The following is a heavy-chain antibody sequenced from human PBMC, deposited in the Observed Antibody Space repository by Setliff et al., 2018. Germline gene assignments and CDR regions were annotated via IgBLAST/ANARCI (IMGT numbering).Heavy chain of an antibody. V-gene: IGHV7-4-1*02. J-gene: IGHJ6*03. Sequence: GASVKVSCKASGYTFTRYAMNWVRQAPGQGLEWMGWINTNTGNPTYAQGFTGRFVFSLDTSVSTAYLQISSLKAEDTAVYYCARDSSGWSGFSRLVGVYYYYIDVWGKGTTVTVSS. D-gene: IGHD6-19*01. CDR1: GYTFTRYA. CDR2: INTNTGNP. CDR3: ARDSSGWSGFSRLVGVYYYYIDV.